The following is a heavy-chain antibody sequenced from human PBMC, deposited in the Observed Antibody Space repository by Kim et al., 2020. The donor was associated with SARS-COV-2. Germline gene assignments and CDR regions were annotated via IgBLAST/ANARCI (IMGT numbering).Heavy chain of an antibody. D-gene: IGHD3-10*01. Sequence: SVKVSCKASGGTFSSYAISWVRQAPGQGLEWMGGIIPIFGTANYAQKFQGRVTITADESTSTAYMELSSLRSEDTAVYYCARVKEEGNYGPNYYYYGMDVWGQGTTVTVSS. CDR2: IIPIFGTA. J-gene: IGHJ6*02. V-gene: IGHV1-69*13. CDR3: ARVKEEGNYGPNYYYYGMDV. CDR1: GGTFSSYA.